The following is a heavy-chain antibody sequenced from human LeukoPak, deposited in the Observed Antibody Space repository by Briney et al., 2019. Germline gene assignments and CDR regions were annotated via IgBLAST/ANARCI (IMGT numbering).Heavy chain of an antibody. CDR2: IIPIFGTA. CDR1: GGTFSSYA. Sequence: GASVKVSCKASGGTFSSYAISWVRQAPGQGLEWMGGIIPIFGTANYAQKFQGRVTITTDESTSTAYMELSSLSSEDTAVYYCARAQDYKPVYRFDYWGQGTLVTVSS. J-gene: IGHJ4*02. D-gene: IGHD4/OR15-4a*01. CDR3: ARAQDYKPVYRFDY. V-gene: IGHV1-69*05.